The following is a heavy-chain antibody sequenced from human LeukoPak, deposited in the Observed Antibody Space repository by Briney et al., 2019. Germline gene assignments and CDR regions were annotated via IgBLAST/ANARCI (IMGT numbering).Heavy chain of an antibody. CDR3: ARDKTTVTAFDY. D-gene: IGHD4-17*01. V-gene: IGHV3-30-3*01. J-gene: IGHJ4*02. Sequence: GSLRLSCAASGFTFSSYAMHWVRQAPGKGLEWVAVISYDGSNKYYADSVKGRFTISRDNSKNTLYLQMNSLRAEDTAVYYCARDKTTVTAFDYWGQGTLVTVSS. CDR1: GFTFSSYA. CDR2: ISYDGSNK.